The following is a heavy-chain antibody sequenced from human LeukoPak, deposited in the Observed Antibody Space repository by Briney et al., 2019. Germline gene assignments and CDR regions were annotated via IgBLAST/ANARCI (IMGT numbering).Heavy chain of an antibody. CDR1: GFTFSNYW. CDR2: IKTDGSEK. J-gene: IGHJ6*02. Sequence: GGSLRLSCEGSGFTFSNYWMGWVRQAPGKGLQWVANIKTDGSEKYYVDSVKGRFTISRDNAKNSLYLQMNSLRAEDTAVYYGARLGYCSGGSCYLPYYYGMDVWGQGTTVTVSS. CDR3: ARLGYCSGGSCYLPYYYGMDV. D-gene: IGHD2-15*01. V-gene: IGHV3-7*01.